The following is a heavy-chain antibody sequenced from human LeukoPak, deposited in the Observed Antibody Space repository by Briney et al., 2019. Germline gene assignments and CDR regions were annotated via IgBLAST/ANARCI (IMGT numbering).Heavy chain of an antibody. D-gene: IGHD4-17*01. CDR1: GFTFSSYG. V-gene: IGHV3-33*01. Sequence: GGSLRLSCAASGFTFSSYGMHWVRQAPGKGLEGVAVIWYDGSNKYYADSVKGRFTISRDNSKNTLYLQMNSLRAEDTAVYYCARVSFDYGDKRDWYFDIWGRGTLVTVS. CDR3: ARVSFDYGDKRDWYFDI. CDR2: IWYDGSNK. J-gene: IGHJ2*01.